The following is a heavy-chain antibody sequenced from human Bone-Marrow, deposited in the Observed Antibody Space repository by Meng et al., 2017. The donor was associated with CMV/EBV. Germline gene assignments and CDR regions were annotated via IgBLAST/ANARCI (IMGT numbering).Heavy chain of an antibody. V-gene: IGHV1-2*04. Sequence: QVRLVQSGAEVKKPGASVKVSCKASGYTFTGYYTHWVRQAPGQGLEWMGWINPNSGGTNYAQRFQGWVTMTRDTSISTAYMELSRLRSDDTAVYYCARNYDFGSDFDYWGQGTLVTVSS. D-gene: IGHD3-3*01. CDR3: ARNYDFGSDFDY. J-gene: IGHJ4*02. CDR1: GYTFTGYY. CDR2: INPNSGGT.